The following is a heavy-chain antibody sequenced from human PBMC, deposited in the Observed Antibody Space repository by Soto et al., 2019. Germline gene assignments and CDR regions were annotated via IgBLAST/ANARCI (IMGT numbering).Heavy chain of an antibody. D-gene: IGHD6-13*01. Sequence: GGSLRLSCAASGFTFSSYAMSWVRQAPGKGLEWVSAISGSGGSTYYADSVKGRFTISRDNSKNTLYLQMNSLRAEDTAVYYCAKVSLWKRAAAGTGYYYGMDVWGQGTTVTAP. J-gene: IGHJ6*02. CDR3: AKVSLWKRAAAGTGYYYGMDV. CDR2: ISGSGGST. V-gene: IGHV3-23*01. CDR1: GFTFSSYA.